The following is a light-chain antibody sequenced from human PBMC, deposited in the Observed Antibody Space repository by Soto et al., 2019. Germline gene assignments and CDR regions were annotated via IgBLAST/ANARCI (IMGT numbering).Light chain of an antibody. V-gene: IGKV3-20*01. CDR2: DAS. CDR1: QSVSSSY. Sequence: EIVLTQSPGTLSLSPGERATLSCRASQSVSSSYLAWYQQKPGQAPRVLIYDASSRATGIPDRFSGSGSGTDFTLSITRLEPEDFAVYYCQQYGSAPLTFGGGTKVEIK. CDR3: QQYGSAPLT. J-gene: IGKJ4*01.